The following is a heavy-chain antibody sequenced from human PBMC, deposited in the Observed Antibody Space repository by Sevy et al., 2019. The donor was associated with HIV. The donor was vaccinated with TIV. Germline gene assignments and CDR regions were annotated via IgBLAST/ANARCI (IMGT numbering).Heavy chain of an antibody. CDR1: GGTFSSYA. J-gene: IGHJ4*02. CDR2: IIPIFGAA. Sequence: ASVKVSCKASGGTFSSYAISWVRQAPGQGLEWMGGIIPIFGAANYAQNFQGRVTITADESTSTTYMELSSLRSEDTAVYFCARGITSMFGGGYYFDYWGQGTLVTVSS. CDR3: ARGITSMFGGGYYFDY. V-gene: IGHV1-69*13. D-gene: IGHD5-18*01.